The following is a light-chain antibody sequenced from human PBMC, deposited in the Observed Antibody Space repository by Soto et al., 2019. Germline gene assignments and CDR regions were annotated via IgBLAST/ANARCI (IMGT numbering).Light chain of an antibody. CDR1: QRVDKC. CDR2: GAS. Sequence: EIGLTQSPATLSLSPGERATLSCRASQRVDKCLAWYQQKPGQAPRLLIYGASSRATGIPDRFSGRGSGTDFTLTISRLEPEDFAGYDCQQYGTSPPWPFGQGTKV. V-gene: IGKV3-20*01. CDR3: QQYGTSPPWP. J-gene: IGKJ1*01.